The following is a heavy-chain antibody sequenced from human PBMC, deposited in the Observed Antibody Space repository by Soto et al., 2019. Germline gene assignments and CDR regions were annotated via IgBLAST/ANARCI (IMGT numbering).Heavy chain of an antibody. CDR1: GGSISSGGYY. D-gene: IGHD6-13*01. V-gene: IGHV4-31*03. Sequence: PSETLSLTCTVSGGSISSGGYYWSWIRQHPGKGLEWIGYIYYSGSTYYNPSLKSRVTISVDTSKNQFSLKLSSVTAADTAVYYCARGIAAAGTSWFDPWGQGTLVTVSS. CDR2: IYYSGST. J-gene: IGHJ5*02. CDR3: ARGIAAAGTSWFDP.